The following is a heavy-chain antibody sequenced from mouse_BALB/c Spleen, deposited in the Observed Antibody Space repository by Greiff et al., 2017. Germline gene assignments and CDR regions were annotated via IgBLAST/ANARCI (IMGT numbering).Heavy chain of an antibody. CDR3: ARSGYDVRNYAMDY. CDR2: INPSNGGT. V-gene: IGHV1S81*02. D-gene: IGHD2-2*01. CDR1: GYTFTSYY. J-gene: IGHJ4*01. Sequence: QVQLKQSGAELVKPGASVKLSCKASGYTFTSYYMYWVKQRPGQGLEWIGEINPSNGGTNFNEKFTSKATLTGNKSSSTAYMQLRSLPSEDSAVYYCARSGYDVRNYAMDYWGQGTSVTVSS.